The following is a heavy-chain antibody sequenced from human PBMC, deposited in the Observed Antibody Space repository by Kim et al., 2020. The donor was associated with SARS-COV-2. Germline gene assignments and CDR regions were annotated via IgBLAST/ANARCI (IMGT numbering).Heavy chain of an antibody. J-gene: IGHJ4*02. V-gene: IGHV4-34*01. Sequence: SETLSLTCAVYGGSFSGYYWSWIRQPPGKGLEWIGEINHSGSTNYNPSLKSRVTISVDTSKNQFSLKLSSVTAADTAVYYCARGSYDFWSGYYGGLYYFDYWGQGTLVTVSS. CDR2: INHSGST. CDR3: ARGSYDFWSGYYGGLYYFDY. D-gene: IGHD3-3*01. CDR1: GGSFSGYY.